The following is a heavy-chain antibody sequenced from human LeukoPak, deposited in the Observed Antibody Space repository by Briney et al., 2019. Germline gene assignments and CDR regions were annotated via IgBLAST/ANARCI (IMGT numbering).Heavy chain of an antibody. CDR2: INGGSGSS. CDR3: AKGQGYNYGDSIDY. D-gene: IGHD4-17*01. CDR1: GFTFNNYA. Sequence: GGSLRLSCAASGFTFNNYAMTWVRQAPGKGLEWVSLINGGSGSSYYTDSVKGRFTVSRDNSKNTLYLQMNSLRDEDMAVYYCAKGQGYNYGDSIDYWGQGTLVTVSS. J-gene: IGHJ4*02. V-gene: IGHV3-23*01.